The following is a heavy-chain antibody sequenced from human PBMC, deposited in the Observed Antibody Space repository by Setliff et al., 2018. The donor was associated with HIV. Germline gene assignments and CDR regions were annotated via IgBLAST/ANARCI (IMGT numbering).Heavy chain of an antibody. D-gene: IGHD6-19*01. CDR2: IYTSGST. CDR3: ARGRRSSGWYVYH. CDR1: GGSISSGSYY. J-gene: IGHJ4*02. V-gene: IGHV4-61*09. Sequence: SDTLSLTCTVSGGSISSGSYYWSWIRQPAGKGLEWIGHIYTSGSTNYNPSLKSRVTISVDTSTNQFSLKLSSVTAADTAVYYCARGRRSSGWYVYHWGQGTLVTVSS.